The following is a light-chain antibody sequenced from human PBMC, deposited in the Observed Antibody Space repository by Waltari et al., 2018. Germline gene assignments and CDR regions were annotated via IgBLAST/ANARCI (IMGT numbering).Light chain of an antibody. CDR1: SATFGRHDY. Sequence: QSALTQPRSVSWSPGQSVTVSCTGTSATFGRHDYVSCYQQHPTQPPKLLIFEVSRRPSGVPDRFSGSKSGNTASLTISGLQAEDEADYYCSSYAGFYTLVFGGGTTVTVL. CDR3: SSYAGFYTLV. V-gene: IGLV2-11*01. CDR2: EVS. J-gene: IGLJ2*01.